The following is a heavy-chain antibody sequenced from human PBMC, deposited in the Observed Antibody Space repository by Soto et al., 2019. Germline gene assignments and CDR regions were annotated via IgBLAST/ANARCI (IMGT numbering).Heavy chain of an antibody. CDR2: IYYSGST. V-gene: IGHV4-39*01. J-gene: IGHJ6*02. CDR3: ARLGYSGYSYYYYGMDV. CDR1: GGSISSSDYY. D-gene: IGHD5-12*01. Sequence: SETLSLTCTVSGGSISSSDYYWGWIRQPPGKGLEWIGNIYYSGSTYYNPSLKSRVTISVDTSKKQFSLKLTSVTAADTSVYYCARLGYSGYSYYYYGMDVWGQGTTVTVSS.